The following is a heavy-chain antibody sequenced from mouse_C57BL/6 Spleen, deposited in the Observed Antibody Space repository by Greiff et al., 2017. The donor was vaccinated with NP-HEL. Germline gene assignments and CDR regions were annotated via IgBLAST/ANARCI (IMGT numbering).Heavy chain of an antibody. J-gene: IGHJ1*03. CDR2: IDPSDSET. CDR1: GYTFTSYW. Sequence: QVQLQQPGAELVRPGSSVKLSCKASGYTFTSYWMHWVKQRPIQGLEWIGNIDPSDSETHYNQKFKDKATLTVDKSSSTAYMQLSSLTSEDSAVYYCASFYDGYYGRYFDVWGTGTTVTVSS. D-gene: IGHD2-3*01. V-gene: IGHV1-52*01. CDR3: ASFYDGYYGRYFDV.